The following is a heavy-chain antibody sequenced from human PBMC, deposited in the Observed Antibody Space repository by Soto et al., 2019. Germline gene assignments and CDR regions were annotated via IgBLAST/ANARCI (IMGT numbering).Heavy chain of an antibody. Sequence: QVQLVQSGAEVKKPGASVKVSCKASGYTFTSYYMHWVRQAPGQGLEWMGIINPSGGSTSYAQKSQGRLTMTRDTSTRTVYMELRSLRSEDKAVYYCARDSGSYYRVGCDYWGQGTLVSVSS. CDR1: GYTFTSYY. V-gene: IGHV1-46*01. D-gene: IGHD1-26*01. CDR3: ARDSGSYYRVGCDY. CDR2: INPSGGST. J-gene: IGHJ4*02.